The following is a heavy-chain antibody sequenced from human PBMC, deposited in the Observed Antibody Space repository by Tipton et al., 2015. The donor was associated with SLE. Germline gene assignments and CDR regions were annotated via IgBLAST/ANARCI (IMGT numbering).Heavy chain of an antibody. D-gene: IGHD7-27*01. Sequence: LRLSCTVSRASISFISYFWGWIRQPPGKGLEWIGTIYHAGSTYYNPSLKSRVTISVDTSRNQFSLSLSSVTAADTAVYYCARTNWGDLDAFDIWGQGTMVTVSS. J-gene: IGHJ3*02. CDR1: RASISFISYF. CDR3: ARTNWGDLDAFDI. CDR2: IYHAGST. V-gene: IGHV4-39*07.